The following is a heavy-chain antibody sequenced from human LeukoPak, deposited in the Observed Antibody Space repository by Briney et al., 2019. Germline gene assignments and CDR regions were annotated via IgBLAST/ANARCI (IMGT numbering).Heavy chain of an antibody. CDR3: ARRAGDQVDY. V-gene: IGHV4-39*01. CDR2: IYYSGST. J-gene: IGHJ4*02. D-gene: IGHD3-16*01. Sequence: SETLSLTCTVSGGSISSSSYYWGWIRQPPGNGLEWIGSIYYSGSTYYNPSLKSRVTISVDTSKNQFSLKLSSVTAADTAVYYCARRAGDQVDYWGQGTLVTVSS. CDR1: GGSISSSSYY.